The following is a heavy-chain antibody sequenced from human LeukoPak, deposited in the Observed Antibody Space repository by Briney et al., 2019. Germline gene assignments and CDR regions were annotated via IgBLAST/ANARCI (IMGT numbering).Heavy chain of an antibody. CDR3: ARDNYDSSGYYFD. Sequence: PGGSLRLSCSASGFTFSSYAMIWVRQAPGKGLEWVSYISSSGSTTHYADSVKGRFTISRDNAKKSLYLQMNSLRAEDTAVYYCARDNYDSSGYYFDWGQGTLVTVSS. CDR1: GFTFSSYA. CDR2: ISSSGSTT. J-gene: IGHJ4*02. D-gene: IGHD3-22*01. V-gene: IGHV3-48*04.